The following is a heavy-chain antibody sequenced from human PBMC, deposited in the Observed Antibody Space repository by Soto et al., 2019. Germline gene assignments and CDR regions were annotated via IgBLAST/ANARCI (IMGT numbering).Heavy chain of an antibody. J-gene: IGHJ4*02. D-gene: IGHD5-18*01. CDR2: IYYSGST. CDR1: GGSVSSGDYY. CDR3: ARRRGYSPDFDY. V-gene: IGHV4-30-4*01. Sequence: SETLSLTCTVSGGSVSSGDYYWSWIRQPPGKGLEWIGYIYYSGSTYYNPSLKSRVTISVDTSKNQFSLKLSSVTAADTAVYYCARRRGYSPDFDYWGQGTLVTVSS.